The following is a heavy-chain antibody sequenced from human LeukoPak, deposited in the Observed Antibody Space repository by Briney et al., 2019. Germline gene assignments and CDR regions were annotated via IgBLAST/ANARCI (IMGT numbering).Heavy chain of an antibody. Sequence: GGSLRLSCSASGLTLSGYWMHWVRQIPGKGLVWVSRIDSDGSGTSYADSVKGRFTISRDDVKNMLYLQMDSLRVEDTGLYYCSTVEHFWGQGTLVTVSS. V-gene: IGHV3-74*01. D-gene: IGHD1/OR15-1a*01. CDR1: GLTLSGYW. CDR3: STVEHF. J-gene: IGHJ4*02. CDR2: IDSDGSGT.